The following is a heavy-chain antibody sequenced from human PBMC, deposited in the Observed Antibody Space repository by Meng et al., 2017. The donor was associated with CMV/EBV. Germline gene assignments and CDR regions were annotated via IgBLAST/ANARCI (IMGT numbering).Heavy chain of an antibody. V-gene: IGHV4-31*02. CDR1: GGSISSGGYY. J-gene: IGHJ5*02. Sequence: VAGGSISSGGYYWSWIRQHPGKGLEWIGYIYYSGSTYYNPSLKSRVTISVDTSKNQFSLKLSSVTAADTAVYYCARELWFGYNWFDPWGQGTLVTVSS. CDR2: IYYSGST. D-gene: IGHD3-10*01. CDR3: ARELWFGYNWFDP.